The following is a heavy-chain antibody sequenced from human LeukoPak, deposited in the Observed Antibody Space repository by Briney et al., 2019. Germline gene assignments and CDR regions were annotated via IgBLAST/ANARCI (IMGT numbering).Heavy chain of an antibody. J-gene: IGHJ4*02. CDR2: MRQDGSRI. D-gene: IGHD3-22*01. CDR1: GFTMSNCW. V-gene: IGHV3-7*01. Sequence: PGGSVRLSCSASGFTMSNCWMTWVRQAPGKGLEWVANMRQDGSRIYYVDPVQGRFTNAQDNAKHSLHLQKNSLRAEDTAGYYCATNPPSDDSSGYLDYWGQGALVTVST. CDR3: ATNPPSDDSSGYLDY.